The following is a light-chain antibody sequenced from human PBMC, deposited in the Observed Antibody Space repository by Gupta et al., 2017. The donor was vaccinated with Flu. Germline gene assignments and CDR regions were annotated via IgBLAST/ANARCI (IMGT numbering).Light chain of an antibody. Sequence: NFMLTQPHSVSESPGKTVTISCTRSSGSIASNYVQWYQQRPGSAPTTVIYEDNQRPSGVPDRFAGSIDSSSNSASLTISGLKTEDEAEYYCQSYDDISRVCGGGTKLTVL. CDR3: QSYDDISRV. CDR2: EDN. J-gene: IGLJ3*02. V-gene: IGLV6-57*03. CDR1: SGSIASNY.